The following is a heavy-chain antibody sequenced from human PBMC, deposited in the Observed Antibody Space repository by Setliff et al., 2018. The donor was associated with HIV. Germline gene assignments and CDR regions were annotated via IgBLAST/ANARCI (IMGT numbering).Heavy chain of an antibody. V-gene: IGHV4-39*07. J-gene: IGHJ4*02. CDR2: IYYSGST. CDR3: ARYCSGGSCPDY. D-gene: IGHD2-15*01. CDR1: GGSISGSYYY. Sequence: SETLSLTCTVSGGSISGSYYYWGWIRQPPGKGLEWIGSIYYSGSTNYNPSLKSRVTISVDTSKNQFSLKLSSVTAADTAVYYCARYCSGGSCPDYWGQGTLVTVSS.